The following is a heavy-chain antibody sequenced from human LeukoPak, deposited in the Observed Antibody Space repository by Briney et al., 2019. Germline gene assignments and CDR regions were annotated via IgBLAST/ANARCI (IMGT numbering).Heavy chain of an antibody. Sequence: PSETLSLTCTVSGGSISYYYWSWIRQPPGKGLEWIGYVYDSQCAKYNPSLKGRVSISSDTSKSQFSLTLTSVTAADTAVYFCARNLGSGGSYLFDYSGQGILVTVSS. J-gene: IGHJ4*02. V-gene: IGHV4-59*08. CDR1: GGSISYYY. CDR2: VYDSQCA. CDR3: ARNLGSGGSYLFDY. D-gene: IGHD6-19*01.